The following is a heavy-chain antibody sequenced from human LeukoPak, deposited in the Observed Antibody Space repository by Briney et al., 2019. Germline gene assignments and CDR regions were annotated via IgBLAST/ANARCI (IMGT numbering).Heavy chain of an antibody. CDR3: AKGPHIRTMWLFDS. Sequence: GGSLRLSCAASGLTFSSYAMSWVRQAPGKGLEWVSSITGSGAETNSADAVKGRFPSSRDNSKNPLYLQMNTLRAEDTAVYYCAKGPHIRTMWLFDSWGQGSLVTVSS. D-gene: IGHD1-14*01. CDR2: ITGSGAET. J-gene: IGHJ4*02. V-gene: IGHV3-23*01. CDR1: GLTFSSYA.